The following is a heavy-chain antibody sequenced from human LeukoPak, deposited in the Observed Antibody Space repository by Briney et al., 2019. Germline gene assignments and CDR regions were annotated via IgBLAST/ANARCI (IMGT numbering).Heavy chain of an antibody. V-gene: IGHV3-21*01. CDR3: VTSRVVVPAAIPF. CDR2: ISSSSSYI. Sequence: GGSLRLSCAASGFTFSSYSMNWVRQAPGKGLGWVSSISSSSSYIYYADSVKGRFTIFRDNAENSLYLQMNSLRAEDTAVYYCVTSRVVVPAAIPFWGQGTLVTVSS. J-gene: IGHJ4*02. CDR1: GFTFSSYS. D-gene: IGHD2-2*01.